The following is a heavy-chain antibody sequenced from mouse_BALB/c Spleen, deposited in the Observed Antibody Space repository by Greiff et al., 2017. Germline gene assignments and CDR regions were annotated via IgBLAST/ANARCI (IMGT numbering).Heavy chain of an antibody. D-gene: IGHD4-1*01. CDR3: ARGLGRENSYYFDY. Sequence: VQLQQSGPELVKPGASVKMSCKASGYTFTSYVMHWVKQKPGQGLEWIGYINPYNDGTKYNEKFKGKATLTSDKSSSTAYMELSSLTSEDSAVYYCARGLGRENSYYFDYWGQGTTLTVSS. CDR1: GYTFTSYV. J-gene: IGHJ2*01. V-gene: IGHV1-14*01. CDR2: INPYNDGT.